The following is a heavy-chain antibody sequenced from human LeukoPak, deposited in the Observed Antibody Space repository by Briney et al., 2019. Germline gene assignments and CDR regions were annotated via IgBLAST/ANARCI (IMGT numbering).Heavy chain of an antibody. Sequence: GGSLRLSCAASGFTCSSYGMHWVRQVPGKGLEWVAVISYDGSNKYYADSVKGRFTISRDNSKNTLYLQMNSLRAEDTAVYYCAKALGYSSNGLDYWGQGTLVTVSP. D-gene: IGHD6-13*01. CDR1: GFTCSSYG. CDR3: AKALGYSSNGLDY. CDR2: ISYDGSNK. J-gene: IGHJ4*02. V-gene: IGHV3-30*18.